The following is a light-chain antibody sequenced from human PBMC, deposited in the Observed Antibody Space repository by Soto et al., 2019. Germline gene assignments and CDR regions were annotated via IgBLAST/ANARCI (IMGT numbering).Light chain of an antibody. CDR3: QPRSNWRST. V-gene: IGKV3-11*01. Sequence: EIVLTQSPATLSLSPGERATLSCRASQSVSSYLAWYQQKPGQAPRLLIYDAFKRATGIQGRFSGSGPGTDFNLVISSLETKDFADAYCQPRSNWRSTFGGGTKVEVK. CDR2: DAF. J-gene: IGKJ4*01. CDR1: QSVSSY.